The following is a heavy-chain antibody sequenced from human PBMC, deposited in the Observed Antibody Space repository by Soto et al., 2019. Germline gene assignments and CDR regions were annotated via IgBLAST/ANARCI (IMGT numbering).Heavy chain of an antibody. J-gene: IGHJ5*02. CDR3: AREGLLNWFDP. CDR1: GFAFSSYA. CDR2: ITYDGSNK. V-gene: IGHV3-30*12. Sequence: PGGSLTPSFAPFGFAFSSYAMPWVRQAPGKGLEWVAVITYDGSNKYYADSVKGRFTISRDNAKNSLYLQMNSLRDEDTAVYYCAREGLLNWFDPWGQGTLVTVSS.